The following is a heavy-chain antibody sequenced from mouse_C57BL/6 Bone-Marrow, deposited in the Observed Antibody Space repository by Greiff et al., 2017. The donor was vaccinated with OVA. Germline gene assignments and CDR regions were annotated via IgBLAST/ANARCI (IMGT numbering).Heavy chain of an antibody. J-gene: IGHJ1*03. CDR3: ARYRRSNSWYFDV. D-gene: IGHD2-5*01. Sequence: EVKLVESGPGLAKPSQTLSLTCSVTGYSITSDYWNWIRKFPGNKLEYMGYISYSGSTYYNPSLKSRISITRDTSKNQYYLQLNSVTTEDTATYYCARYRRSNSWYFDVWGTGTTVTVSS. CDR2: ISYSGST. CDR1: GYSITSDY. V-gene: IGHV3-8*01.